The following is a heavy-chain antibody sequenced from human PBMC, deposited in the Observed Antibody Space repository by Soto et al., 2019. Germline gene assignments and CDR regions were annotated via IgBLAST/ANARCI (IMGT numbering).Heavy chain of an antibody. CDR3: ARDRYSHGT. CDR2: IHYSGST. CDR1: GGSMSNYHY. Sequence: SETLSLTCTVSGGSMSNYHYCSCIRQPPGKGLEYIGYIHYSGSTNYNPSLKSRVTISLDMSKKQFSLKLSSVSAADTAVYYCARDRYSHGTWGQGTLVTVSS. D-gene: IGHD5-18*01. V-gene: IGHV4-59*01. J-gene: IGHJ4*02.